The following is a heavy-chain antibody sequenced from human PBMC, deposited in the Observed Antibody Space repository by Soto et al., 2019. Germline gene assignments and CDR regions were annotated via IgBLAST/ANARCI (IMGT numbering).Heavy chain of an antibody. Sequence: SETRSLTCAVYGGCLSGYYWSWIRQPPGKGLEWMGEINHSGSTNYNPSLKSRVTISVDTSKNRFSLKLSSVPAADTAVYSCARGRPDTYYDFWSGYCPFDYWGQGTLVTVSS. J-gene: IGHJ4*02. CDR3: ARGRPDTYYDFWSGYCPFDY. CDR1: GGCLSGYY. V-gene: IGHV4-34*01. D-gene: IGHD3-3*01. CDR2: INHSGST.